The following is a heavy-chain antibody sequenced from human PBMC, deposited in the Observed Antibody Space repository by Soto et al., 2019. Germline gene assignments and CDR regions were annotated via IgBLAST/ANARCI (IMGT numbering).Heavy chain of an antibody. Sequence: EVQLLESGGGLVQPGGSLRLSCAASGFTFSSYGMTWVRQAPGKGLEWVSFSSATGAGTYYADSAKGRFTISRDNSKNTLYLQMTSLRADDTAVDYCAKDRRAGGNYGFYSDFWGQGALVIVSS. CDR1: GFTFSSYG. V-gene: IGHV3-23*01. J-gene: IGHJ4*02. CDR3: AKDRRAGGNYGFYSDF. D-gene: IGHD1-7*01. CDR2: SSATGAGT.